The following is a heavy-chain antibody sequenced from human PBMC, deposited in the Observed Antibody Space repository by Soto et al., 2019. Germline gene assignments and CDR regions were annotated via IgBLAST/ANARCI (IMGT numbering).Heavy chain of an antibody. Sequence: VQLVESCGGVVQPGRSLRLSCAASGFTFSDYAMHWVRQSPGKGLEWVAVVSHDGRNTHYADSVKGRFTISRDRSKYRVSLEITSLRAEDTAVCYCAKGGRQWLVTSDFNYWGQGALVTVSS. D-gene: IGHD6-19*01. V-gene: IGHV3-30*18. J-gene: IGHJ4*02. CDR3: AKGGRQWLVTSDFNY. CDR2: VSHDGRNT. CDR1: GFTFSDYA.